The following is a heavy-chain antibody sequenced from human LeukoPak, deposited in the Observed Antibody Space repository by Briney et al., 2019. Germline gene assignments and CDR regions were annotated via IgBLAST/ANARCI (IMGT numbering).Heavy chain of an antibody. J-gene: IGHJ4*02. CDR1: GFTFSSYE. D-gene: IGHD6-19*01. CDR2: ISSSGSTI. CDR3: ARVPEYSSGWFDY. V-gene: IGHV3-48*03. Sequence: GGSLRLSCAASGFTFSSYEMNWVRQAPGKGLEWVSYISSSGSTIYYADSVKGRFTISRDNAKNSLYLQMNRLRAEDTAVYYCARVPEYSSGWFDYWGQGPLVTVSS.